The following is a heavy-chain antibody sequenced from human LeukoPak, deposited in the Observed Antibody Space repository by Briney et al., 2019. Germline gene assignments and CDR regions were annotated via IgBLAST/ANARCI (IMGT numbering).Heavy chain of an antibody. Sequence: SGTLSLTCTVSGGSISSYYWSWIRQPPGKGLEWIGYIYYSGSTNYNPSLKSRVTISVDTSKNQFSLKLSSVTAADTAVYYCARSSGYYGDYFDYWGQGTLVTVSS. CDR2: IYYSGST. J-gene: IGHJ4*02. V-gene: IGHV4-59*01. D-gene: IGHD3-22*01. CDR1: GGSISSYY. CDR3: ARSSGYYGDYFDY.